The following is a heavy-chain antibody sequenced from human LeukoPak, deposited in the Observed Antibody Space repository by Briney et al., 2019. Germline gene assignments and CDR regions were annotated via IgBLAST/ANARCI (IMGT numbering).Heavy chain of an antibody. V-gene: IGHV3-74*01. CDR2: IDGDGSNT. CDR3: TRDLGHCTGGTCFPSGPADY. CDR1: GFTFSSFA. D-gene: IGHD2-15*01. Sequence: GGSLRLSCSASGFTFSSFAMHWVRQAPGKGLVWVSLIDGDGSNTNYADSVKGRFVISRDNAKNTLFLQMSSLRADDTGVYYCTRDLGHCTGGTCFPSGPADYWGQGTLVTVSS. J-gene: IGHJ4*02.